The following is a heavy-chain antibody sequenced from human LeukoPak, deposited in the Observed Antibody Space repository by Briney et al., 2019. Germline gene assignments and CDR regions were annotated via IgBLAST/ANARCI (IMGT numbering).Heavy chain of an antibody. CDR1: GFTFSSYG. Sequence: GRSLRLSCAASGFTFSSYGFHWVRQAPGKGLEWVAVIWSNGSYKYYADSVKGRFTISRDDSKNTLYLQMNSLRAEDTAVYYCARDFSLQLFDYWGQGTLVTVFS. J-gene: IGHJ4*02. CDR3: ARDFSLQLFDY. V-gene: IGHV3-33*01. CDR2: IWSNGSYK. D-gene: IGHD5-24*01.